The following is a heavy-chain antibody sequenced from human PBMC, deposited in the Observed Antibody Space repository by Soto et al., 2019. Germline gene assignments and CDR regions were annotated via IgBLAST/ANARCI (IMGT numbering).Heavy chain of an antibody. D-gene: IGHD3-9*01. J-gene: IGHJ3*02. CDR3: LKVFVCSQGAFDI. Sequence: PGGSLRLSCAASGFTFSSYAMSWVRQAPGKGLEWVSAISGSGGSTYYADSVKGRFTISRDNSKNTLYLQMSSLRAEDTAVYYCLKVFVCSQGAFDIWGQGTMVIVSS. CDR2: ISGSGGST. V-gene: IGHV3-23*01. CDR1: GFTFSSYA.